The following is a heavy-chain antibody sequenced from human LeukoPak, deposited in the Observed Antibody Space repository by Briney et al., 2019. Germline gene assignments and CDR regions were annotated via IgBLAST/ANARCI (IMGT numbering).Heavy chain of an antibody. J-gene: IGHJ4*02. D-gene: IGHD6-19*01. CDR3: AKPKGYSSGWYPDYFDY. Sequence: GGSLRLSCATSGFTFTSYAMSWVRQAPGKGLEWVSTISGDGDKTYYADSVKGRFTISRDNSKNTLYLQMNSLRAEDTAVYYCAKPKGYSSGWYPDYFDYWGQGTLVTVSS. CDR1: GFTFTSYA. CDR2: ISGDGDKT. V-gene: IGHV3-23*01.